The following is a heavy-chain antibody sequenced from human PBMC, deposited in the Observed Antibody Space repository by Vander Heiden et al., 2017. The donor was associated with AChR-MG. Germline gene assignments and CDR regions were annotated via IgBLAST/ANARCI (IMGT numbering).Heavy chain of an antibody. J-gene: IGHJ6*02. V-gene: IGHV3-23*01. CDR3: AKDQGGGAYRTGPLYALDV. Sequence: GGSLRLSCAVSGFTFSSYAMSWVRQAPGKGLEWVSGVSASGGRPFYADSVKGRFTISKDNSKNTLYLQVNSLRAEDTAVYYCAKDQGGGAYRTGPLYALDVWGQGTTVTVAS. CDR1: GFTFSSYA. D-gene: IGHD3-16*01. CDR2: VSASGGRP.